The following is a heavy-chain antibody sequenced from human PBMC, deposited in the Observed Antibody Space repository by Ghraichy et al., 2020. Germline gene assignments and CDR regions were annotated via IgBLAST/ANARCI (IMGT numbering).Heavy chain of an antibody. Sequence: GGSLRLSCAASGFTFSSYEMNWVRQAPGKGLEWVSYISSSGSTIYYADSVKGRFTISRDNAKNSLYLQMNSLRAEDTAVYYCARDFTIFGGENPGNWYFDLWGRGTLVTVSS. CDR3: ARDFTIFGGENPGNWYFDL. CDR1: GFTFSSYE. J-gene: IGHJ2*01. V-gene: IGHV3-48*03. CDR2: ISSSGSTI. D-gene: IGHD3-3*01.